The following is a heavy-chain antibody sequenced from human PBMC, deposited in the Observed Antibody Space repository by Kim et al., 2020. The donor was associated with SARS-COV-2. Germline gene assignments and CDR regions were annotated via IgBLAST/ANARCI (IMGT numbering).Heavy chain of an antibody. Sequence: LTGRFTISRDNSKNTLYLQMNSLRAEDTAVYYCARERKGIAAASRAFDIWGQGTMVTVSS. CDR3: ARERKGIAAASRAFDI. J-gene: IGHJ3*02. V-gene: IGHV3-30*01. D-gene: IGHD6-13*01.